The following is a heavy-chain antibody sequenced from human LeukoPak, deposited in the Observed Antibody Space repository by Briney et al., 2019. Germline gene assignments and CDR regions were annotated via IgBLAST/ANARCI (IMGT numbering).Heavy chain of an antibody. V-gene: IGHV3-7*01. CDR3: ARVHSGDIAVAGTDSEFDY. D-gene: IGHD6-19*01. J-gene: IGHJ4*02. CDR1: GFTFSSYW. CDR2: IKQDGSEK. Sequence: PGGSLRLSCAASGFTFSSYWMRWVRQASGKGLEWVANIKQDGSEKYYVDSVKGRFTISRDNAKNSLYLQMNSLRAEDTAVYYCARVHSGDIAVAGTDSEFDYWGQGALVTVSS.